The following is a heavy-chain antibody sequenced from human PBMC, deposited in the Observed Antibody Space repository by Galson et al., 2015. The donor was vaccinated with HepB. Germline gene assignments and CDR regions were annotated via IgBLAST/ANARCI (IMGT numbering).Heavy chain of an antibody. J-gene: IGHJ4*02. D-gene: IGHD3-22*01. CDR3: ARGITSRKTYYYDSSGYYYLGH. Sequence: WVRQPPGKGLEWIGSIYYSGSTYYNPSLKSRVTISVDTSKNQFSLKLSSVTAADTAVYYCARGITSRKTYYYDSSGYYYLGHWGQGTLVTVSS. V-gene: IGHV4-39*07. CDR2: IYYSGST.